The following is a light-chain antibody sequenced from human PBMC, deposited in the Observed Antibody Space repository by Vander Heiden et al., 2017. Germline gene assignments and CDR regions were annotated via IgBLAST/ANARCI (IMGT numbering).Light chain of an antibody. CDR2: EVN. CDR3: SSYSDSSTLI. J-gene: IGLJ2*01. Sequence: QSALTQPPSVSGSPGQSVAISCTGTRSDVAGYNRVSWYQQRPGTAPRLMIYEVNSRPSGVPDRFSGSKSGNTASLTISGLQAEDEADYYCSSYSDSSTLIFGGGTTLTVI. V-gene: IGLV2-18*02. CDR1: RSDVAGYNR.